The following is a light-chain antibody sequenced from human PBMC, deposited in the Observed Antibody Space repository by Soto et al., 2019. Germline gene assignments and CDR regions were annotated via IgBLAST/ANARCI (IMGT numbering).Light chain of an antibody. J-gene: IGKJ2*01. CDR1: QDISRS. Sequence: DIQMTQSPSSLSASVGDRVIIACQSSQDISRSLSWFQQKPGKAPKLLIYAASNLEAGVPSRFSGGASGTNFSLIISSLQPEDLATYYCQQYHTFPYTFGRGTTL. V-gene: IGKV1-33*01. CDR2: AAS. CDR3: QQYHTFPYT.